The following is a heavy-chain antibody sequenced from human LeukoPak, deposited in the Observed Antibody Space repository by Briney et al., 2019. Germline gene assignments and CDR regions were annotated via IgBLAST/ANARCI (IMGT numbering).Heavy chain of an antibody. J-gene: IGHJ4*02. V-gene: IGHV1-18*01. CDR3: SRNNSGSGSPVKRPNY. D-gene: IGHD3-10*01. CDR1: GYGLSSYG. CDR2: INTYNGAT. Sequence: GASVKVSCKASGYGLSSYGISWVRQAPGQGLEWMGWINTYNGATNYAPKLQGRVTMTTDRSSNTAYMELRSLPSDDTAGNFWSRNNSGSGSPVKRPNYWGQGTLVTVSS.